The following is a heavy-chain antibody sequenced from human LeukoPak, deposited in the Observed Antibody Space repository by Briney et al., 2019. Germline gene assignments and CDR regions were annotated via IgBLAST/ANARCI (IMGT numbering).Heavy chain of an antibody. D-gene: IGHD1-1*01. Sequence: PGGSLRLSCAASGSTFSSYMMNWVRQAPGKGLEWVSSIISGSTYTYYTESVKGRFTVSRDNAKNSLFLQMNSLRAEDTAIYYCARSLTTLTYEGYWGQGTLVTVSS. V-gene: IGHV3-21*01. CDR3: ARSLTTLTYEGY. CDR2: IISGSTYT. J-gene: IGHJ4*02. CDR1: GSTFSSYM.